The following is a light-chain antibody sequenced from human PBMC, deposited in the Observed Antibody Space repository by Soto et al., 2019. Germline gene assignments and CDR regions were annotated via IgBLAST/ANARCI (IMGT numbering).Light chain of an antibody. Sequence: QAVLTQPPSVSGAPGQRVTISCTGSTSNLGAGYDVHWYQQLPGTVPKLLIYETDRPTGVSGRFSGSKSGSAAALTISGLQAADEADYYCASYRDTNSFVFGTGTKLTVL. CDR3: ASYRDTNSFV. V-gene: IGLV1-40*01. J-gene: IGLJ1*01. CDR1: TSNLGAGYD. CDR2: ET.